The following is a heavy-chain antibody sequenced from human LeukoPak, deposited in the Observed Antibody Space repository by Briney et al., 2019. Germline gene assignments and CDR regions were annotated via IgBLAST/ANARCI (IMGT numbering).Heavy chain of an antibody. V-gene: IGHV3-11*04. D-gene: IGHD3-3*01. Sequence: GGSLRLSCAASGFTFSDYYMSWIRQAPGKGLEWVSYISSSGSTIYYADSVKGRFTISRDNAKNSLYLQMNSLRAEDTAVYYCARDMGYDFWSGYCLDYWGQGTLVTVSS. CDR3: ARDMGYDFWSGYCLDY. CDR2: ISSSGSTI. CDR1: GFTFSDYY. J-gene: IGHJ4*02.